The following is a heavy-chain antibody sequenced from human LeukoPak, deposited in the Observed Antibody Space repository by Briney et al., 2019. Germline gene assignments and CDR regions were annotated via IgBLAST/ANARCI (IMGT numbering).Heavy chain of an antibody. CDR1: GFTFSNYA. CDR2: ISGSGGST. D-gene: IGHD3-10*01. V-gene: IGHV3-23*01. CDR3: AMDPGSGVRGWFDP. J-gene: IGHJ5*02. Sequence: GSLRLSCAASGFTFSNYAMSWVRQAPGKGLEWVSAISGSGGSTYYADSAKGRFTISRDSSKNTLNLQMNSLRVEDTAVYYCAMDPGSGVRGWFDPWGQGTLVTVSS.